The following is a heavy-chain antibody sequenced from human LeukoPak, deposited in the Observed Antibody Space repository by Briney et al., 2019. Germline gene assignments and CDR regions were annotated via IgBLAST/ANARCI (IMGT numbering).Heavy chain of an antibody. CDR1: GFTFSSYA. CDR3: AKDNSGYDFWQNFDC. D-gene: IGHD5-12*01. CDR2: ISGSGGST. Sequence: GGSLRLSCAASGFTFSSYAMSWVRQAPGKGLEWVSAISGSGGSTYYADSVKGRFTISRDNSKNTLYLQMNSLRAEDTAVYYCAKDNSGYDFWQNFDCWGQGTLVTVSS. J-gene: IGHJ4*02. V-gene: IGHV3-23*01.